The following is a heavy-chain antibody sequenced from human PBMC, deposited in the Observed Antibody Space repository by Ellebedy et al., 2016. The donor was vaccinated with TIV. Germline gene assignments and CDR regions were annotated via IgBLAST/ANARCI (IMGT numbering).Heavy chain of an antibody. Sequence: GESLKISXKASGYTFTNYWISWVRQMPGKGLEWLGRIDPSDSYTNYSPSFQGHVTISADKSITTAYLQWTSLKASDTAIYYCTRLGAPMDVWGQGTTVTVSS. V-gene: IGHV5-10-1*01. CDR3: TRLGAPMDV. CDR1: GYTFTNYW. D-gene: IGHD3-16*01. CDR2: IDPSDSYT. J-gene: IGHJ6*02.